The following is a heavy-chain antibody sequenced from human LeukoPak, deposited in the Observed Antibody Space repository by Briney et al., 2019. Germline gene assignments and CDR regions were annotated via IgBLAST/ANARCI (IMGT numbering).Heavy chain of an antibody. D-gene: IGHD2-15*01. J-gene: IGHJ4*02. Sequence: SGPALFNPPPPLTLTFTFSGFSLSTPGMCVTWIRQPPGKALEWLAPIDWDDDKFYIPSLRTRLTISKDTPKNQVVLRMTNMDPVDTGTYYCARMTPDSPSFDYWGQGALITVSS. CDR3: ARMTPDSPSFDY. V-gene: IGHV2-70*17. CDR1: GFSLSTPGMC. CDR2: IDWDDDK.